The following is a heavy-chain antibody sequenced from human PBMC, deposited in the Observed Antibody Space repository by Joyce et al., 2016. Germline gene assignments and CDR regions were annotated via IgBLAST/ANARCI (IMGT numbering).Heavy chain of an antibody. V-gene: IGHV3-30*18. CDR3: AKGALADQLLPPADL. D-gene: IGHD1-1*01. CDR1: GFTFNSFA. J-gene: IGHJ1*01. CDR2: ISHDAERQ. Sequence: QFQLVESGGRVVQPGRSLRLSCRASGFTFNSFAMHWVRQAPGKGLEWVAVISHDAERQFYGESSKGRFTISRDNYKNTLDLQMNSRRVEDTAVYYCAKGALADQLLPPADLWGQGTLVTVSS.